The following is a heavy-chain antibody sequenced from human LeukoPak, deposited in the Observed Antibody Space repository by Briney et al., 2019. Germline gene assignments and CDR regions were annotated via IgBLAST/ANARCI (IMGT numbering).Heavy chain of an antibody. J-gene: IGHJ6*02. CDR3: ARALSARDGYIPSYYYYYGMDV. V-gene: IGHV4-30-2*01. CDR1: GGSISSGGYS. CDR2: IYHSGST. Sequence: KPSQTLSLTCAVSGGSISSGGYSWSWIRQPPGKGLGWIGYIYHSGSTYYNPSLKSRVTISVDRSKNQFSLKLSSVTAADTAVYYCARALSARDGYIPSYYYYYGMDVWGQGTTVTVSS. D-gene: IGHD5-24*01.